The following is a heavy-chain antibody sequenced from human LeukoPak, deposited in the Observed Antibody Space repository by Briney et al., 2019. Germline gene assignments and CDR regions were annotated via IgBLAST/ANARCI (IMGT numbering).Heavy chain of an antibody. J-gene: IGHJ4*02. CDR3: ASGSGWYSPAY. D-gene: IGHD6-19*01. CDR1: GFTFASSP. CDR2: IVGGSGNT. Sequence: GTSVKVSCTASGFTFASSPMQWVRQARGQRLEWIGWIVGGSGNTNYAQKFQERVTITRDMSTSTAYMELNSLRSEDTAVYYCASGSGWYSPAYWGQGTLVTVSS. V-gene: IGHV1-58*02.